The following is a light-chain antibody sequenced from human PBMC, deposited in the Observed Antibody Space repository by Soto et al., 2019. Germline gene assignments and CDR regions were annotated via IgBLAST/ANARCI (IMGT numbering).Light chain of an antibody. CDR2: GAS. Sequence: EIVMTQSPATLSVSPGERATLSGRASQSVSSDLAWYQQKPGQAPRLLIYGASTRATDIPATFSGSGSGTEFTLTISSLQSEDFAVYYCQQYNNWPPVTVGGGTKVDIK. CDR3: QQYNNWPPVT. J-gene: IGKJ4*01. CDR1: QSVSSD. V-gene: IGKV3-15*01.